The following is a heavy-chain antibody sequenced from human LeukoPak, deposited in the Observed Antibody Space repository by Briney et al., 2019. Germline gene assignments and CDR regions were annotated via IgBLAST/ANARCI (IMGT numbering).Heavy chain of an antibody. D-gene: IGHD3-10*01. CDR1: GFNYGSYV. CDR2: MTGSGMST. V-gene: IGHV3-23*01. CDR3: ARDTDYYGSGRHGYFDH. J-gene: IGHJ1*01. Sequence: GGSLRLSCAASGFNYGSYVMSWVRQAPGKGLEWVSSMTGSGMSTYYADSVKGRFTISRDNSKNTLHLQMNSLRAEDTAVYYCARDTDYYGSGRHGYFDHWGQGTLVTVSS.